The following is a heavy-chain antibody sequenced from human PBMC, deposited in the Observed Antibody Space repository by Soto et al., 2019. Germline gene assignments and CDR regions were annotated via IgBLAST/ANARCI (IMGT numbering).Heavy chain of an antibody. J-gene: IGHJ4*02. V-gene: IGHV3-30*04. Sequence: QVQLVESGGGVVQPGWSLRLSCAASGFTFNIYAMHWVRQAPGKGLEWVALISYDGSSNHYADSVKGRFTISRDNSKSTLYLHMNSLTAEDTAVYYCASGSYFPDSLGQGTLVTVSS. CDR2: ISYDGSSN. CDR1: GFTFNIYA. D-gene: IGHD3-10*01. CDR3: ASGSYFPDS.